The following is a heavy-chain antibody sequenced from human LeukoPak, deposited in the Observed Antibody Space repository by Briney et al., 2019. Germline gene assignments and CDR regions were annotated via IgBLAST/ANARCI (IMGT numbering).Heavy chain of an antibody. D-gene: IGHD4-11*01. CDR2: MSGSGSST. J-gene: IGHJ4*02. Sequence: GGTLRLSCAASGFAVSSYAMSWVRHTPGPGLDCVSRMSGSGSSTYYADSVKGRFTISRDNSKNTLHLQMNSLRVEETAVYYCAIRQQLLSGPLDHWGQGTLVTVSS. CDR1: GFAVSSYA. CDR3: AIRQQLLSGPLDH. V-gene: IGHV3-23*01.